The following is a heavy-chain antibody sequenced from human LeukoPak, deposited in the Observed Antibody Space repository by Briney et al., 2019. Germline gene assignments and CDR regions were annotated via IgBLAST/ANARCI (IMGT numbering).Heavy chain of an antibody. CDR1: GCSFTSYW. D-gene: IGHD6-13*01. J-gene: IGHJ5*02. CDR2: IYPGDSDT. Sequence: GESLKISCKGSGCSFTSYWIGWVRQMPGKGLEWMGIIYPGDSDTRYSPSFQGQVTLSADKSISTAYLQWSSLKASDTAMYYCARQEMYSSSWPNTWGQGTLVTVSS. CDR3: ARQEMYSSSWPNT. V-gene: IGHV5-51*01.